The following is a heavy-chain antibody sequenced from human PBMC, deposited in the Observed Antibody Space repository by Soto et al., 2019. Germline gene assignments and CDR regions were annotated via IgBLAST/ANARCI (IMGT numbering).Heavy chain of an antibody. Sequence: QVQLVESGGGVVQPGRSLRLSCAASGFTFSSYGMHWVRQAPGKGLEWVAVISYDGSNKYYADSVKGRFTISRDNSKNTLYLQMNSLRAEDTAVYYCAKDGRGYSYGWSEYYFDYWGQGTLVTVSS. CDR1: GFTFSSYG. CDR3: AKDGRGYSYGWSEYYFDY. J-gene: IGHJ4*02. CDR2: ISYDGSNK. V-gene: IGHV3-30*18. D-gene: IGHD5-18*01.